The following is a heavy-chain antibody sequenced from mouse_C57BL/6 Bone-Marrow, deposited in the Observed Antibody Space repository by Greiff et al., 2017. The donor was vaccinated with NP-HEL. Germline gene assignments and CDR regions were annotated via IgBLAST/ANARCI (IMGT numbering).Heavy chain of an antibody. CDR2: IYPSDSVP. D-gene: IGHD1-1*01. CDR3: AREGGCGSSWFAY. CDR1: GYTFTSSW. V-gene: IGHV1-61*01. Sequence: QVQLQQPGAELVRPGSPVNLSCKASGYTFTSSWMAWVKQRPGQGLEWIGNIYPSDSVPHYNQKFKDKATLTVDKAASTAYMQLSSLTSEDSAVYYGAREGGCGSSWFAYWGQGTLVTVSA. J-gene: IGHJ3*01.